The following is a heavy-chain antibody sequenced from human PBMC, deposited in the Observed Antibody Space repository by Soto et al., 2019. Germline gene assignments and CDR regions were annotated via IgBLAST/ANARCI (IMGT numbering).Heavy chain of an antibody. V-gene: IGHV3-30-3*01. Sequence: QVQLVEFGGGVVQPGRSLRLSCVASGSPFDVHWVRQAPGKGPEWVAHIVPDGRNQYWADSVKGRFTGSRDNAKNTVYLQMNSLRTADTAVYYCARGPTHGAFDLWGQGTMVTVSS. CDR2: IVPDGRNQ. J-gene: IGHJ3*01. CDR3: ARGPTHGAFDL. CDR1: GSPFD.